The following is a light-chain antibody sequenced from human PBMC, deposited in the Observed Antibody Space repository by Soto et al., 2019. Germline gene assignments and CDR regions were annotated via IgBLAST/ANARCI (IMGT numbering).Light chain of an antibody. J-gene: IGKJ4*01. CDR2: GAS. Sequence: EIVMTQSPATLSAAAGERATLSCRASQSVSSNLAWYQQKPGQAPRLLIYGASTRATGIPARFSGSGSGTEFTLTISSLQSEDLAVYYCQQYNSWPPLTFGGGTKVEIK. CDR1: QSVSSN. CDR3: QQYNSWPPLT. V-gene: IGKV3-15*01.